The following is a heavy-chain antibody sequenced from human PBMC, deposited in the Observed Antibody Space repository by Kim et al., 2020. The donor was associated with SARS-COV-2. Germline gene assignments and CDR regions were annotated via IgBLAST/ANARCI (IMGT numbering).Heavy chain of an antibody. Sequence: GGSLRLSCAASGSTFSRYGMHWVRQAPGKGLEWVAVILYDGSNQYYADYVKGRFTISRDNSKSTLYLQMSSLRFEDTAMYYCAKASMAVTGSHWFDPWGQGTLVTVSS. J-gene: IGHJ5*02. CDR1: GSTFSRYG. D-gene: IGHD6-19*01. CDR3: AKASMAVTGSHWFDP. CDR2: ILYDGSNQ. V-gene: IGHV3-30*18.